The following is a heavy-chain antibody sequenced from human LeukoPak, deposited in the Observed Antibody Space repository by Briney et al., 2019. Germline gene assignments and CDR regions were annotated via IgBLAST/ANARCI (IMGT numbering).Heavy chain of an antibody. CDR1: GDSISSDYY. J-gene: IGHJ5*02. V-gene: IGHV4-38-2*01. CDR2: VFHSENT. D-gene: IGHD3-22*01. CDR3: ARGNEDYYESSGYLS. Sequence: SETLTLTCAVSGDSISSDYYWAWIRQPPGKGLEWIGSVFHSENTYYNPSLKSRVTISVDTPKNQFSLKLTSVTAADTAVYYCARGNEDYYESSGYLSWGQGTLVTVSS.